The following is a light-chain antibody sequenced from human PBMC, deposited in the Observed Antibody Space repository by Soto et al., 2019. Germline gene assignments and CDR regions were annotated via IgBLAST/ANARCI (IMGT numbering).Light chain of an antibody. CDR3: SSYTSSSTQV. Sequence: QSALTQPASVSGSPGQSITISCTGTSSDVGGYKYVSWYQQHPGKAPKLMIYEVSNRPSGVSNRFSGSKSGNTASLTISGLLAEDEADYYCSSYTSSSTQVFGTGTKLTVL. CDR1: SSDVGGYKY. CDR2: EVS. J-gene: IGLJ1*01. V-gene: IGLV2-14*01.